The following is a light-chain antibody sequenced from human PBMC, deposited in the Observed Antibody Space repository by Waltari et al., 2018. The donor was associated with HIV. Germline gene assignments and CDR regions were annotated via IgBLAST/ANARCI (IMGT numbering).Light chain of an antibody. CDR1: RNIFYRSFNRNY. CDR2: WAS. CDR3: QQYFSTPWT. J-gene: IGKJ1*01. Sequence: DIVMTQSPDSLAVSLGGRATINCTSSRNIFYRSFNRNYLSWYQQKPGQPPKLVIYWASTRESGVPDRFSGSGSETNFTLTISSLQAEDAAVYYCQQYFSTPWTFGQGTTVEVK. V-gene: IGKV4-1*01.